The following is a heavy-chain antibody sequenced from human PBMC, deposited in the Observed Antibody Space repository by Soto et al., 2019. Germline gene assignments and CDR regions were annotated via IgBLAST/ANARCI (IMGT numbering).Heavy chain of an antibody. CDR2: ISAYNGNT. Sequence: QVQLVQSGAEVKKPGASVKVSCKASGYTFTSYGISWVRQAPGQGLEWMGWISAYNGNTNYAQKLQGRVTMTTDTSTSTADMELRSLRSDDTAVYYCASDSQPSYPSGGSCYSETPTDHMDVWGKGTTVTVCS. J-gene: IGHJ6*03. CDR3: ASDSQPSYPSGGSCYSETPTDHMDV. CDR1: GYTFTSYG. V-gene: IGHV1-18*01. D-gene: IGHD2-15*01.